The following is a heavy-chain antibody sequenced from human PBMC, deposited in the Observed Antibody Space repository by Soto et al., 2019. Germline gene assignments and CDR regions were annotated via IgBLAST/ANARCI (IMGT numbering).Heavy chain of an antibody. J-gene: IGHJ5*02. Sequence: GGSLRLSCAAAGFTFSNYFMHWVRQVPGEGLVWVSRMSGDGKTISYADSVKGRFTISRDNAKNTLYLQMNSLRVEDTAVYYCARTYVPGIAGFDPWGQGTLVTVSS. D-gene: IGHD1-1*01. V-gene: IGHV3-74*01. CDR1: GFTFSNYF. CDR3: ARTYVPGIAGFDP. CDR2: MSGDGKTI.